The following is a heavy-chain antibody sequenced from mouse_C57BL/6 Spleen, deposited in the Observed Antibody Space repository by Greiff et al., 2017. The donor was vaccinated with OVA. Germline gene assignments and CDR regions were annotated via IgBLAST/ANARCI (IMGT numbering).Heavy chain of an antibody. CDR3: ARVSSGYEAMDY. J-gene: IGHJ4*01. CDR2: IHPNSGST. CDR1: GYTFTSYW. Sequence: QVQLQQPGAELVKPGASVKLSCKASGYTFTSYWMHWVKQRPGQGLEWIGMIHPNSGSTNYNEKFKSKATLTVDKSSSTAYMQLSSLTSEDSAVYYCARVSSGYEAMDYWGQGTSVTVSS. V-gene: IGHV1-64*01. D-gene: IGHD3-2*02.